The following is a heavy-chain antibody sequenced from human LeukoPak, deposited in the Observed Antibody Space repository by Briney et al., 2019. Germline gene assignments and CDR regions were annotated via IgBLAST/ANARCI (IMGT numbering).Heavy chain of an antibody. CDR3: ARVKRISGYDLTGAFDI. J-gene: IGHJ3*02. CDR2: INPNSGGT. CDR1: GYTFTGYY. V-gene: IGHV1-2*02. Sequence: ASVKVSCKASGYTFTGYYLHWVRQAPGQGLEWMGWINPNSGGTNYAQKFQGRVTMTRDTSISTAYMELSRLRSDDTAVYYCARVKRISGYDLTGAFDIWGQGTMVTVSS. D-gene: IGHD5-12*01.